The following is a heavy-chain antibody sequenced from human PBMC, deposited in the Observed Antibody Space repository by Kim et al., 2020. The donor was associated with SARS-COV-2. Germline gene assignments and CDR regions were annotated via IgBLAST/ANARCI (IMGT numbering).Heavy chain of an antibody. Sequence: GESLKISCKGSGYSFTSYWIGWVRQMPGKGLEWMGIIYPGDSDTRYSPSFQGQVTISADKSISTAYLQWSSLKASDTAMYYCAKSLNVVVPAASDAFDIWGQGTMVTVSS. CDR2: IYPGDSDT. D-gene: IGHD2-2*01. V-gene: IGHV5-51*01. CDR1: GYSFTSYW. CDR3: AKSLNVVVPAASDAFDI. J-gene: IGHJ3*02.